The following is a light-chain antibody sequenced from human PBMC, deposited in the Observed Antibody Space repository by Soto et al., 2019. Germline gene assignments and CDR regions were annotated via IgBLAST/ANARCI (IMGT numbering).Light chain of an antibody. CDR3: QQRSNWPPWT. CDR2: DAS. J-gene: IGKJ1*01. V-gene: IGKV3D-20*02. CDR1: QSISGSF. Sequence: EIVLTQSPGTLSLSPGERVTLSCRASQSISGSFLAWYQQKPGQVPRLLIYDASTRATAIPARFSGSGSGTDFTLTISSLEPEDFAVYFCQQRSNWPPWTFGQGTKVDI.